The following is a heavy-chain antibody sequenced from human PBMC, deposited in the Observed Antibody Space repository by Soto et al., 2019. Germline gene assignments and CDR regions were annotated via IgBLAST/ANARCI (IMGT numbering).Heavy chain of an antibody. V-gene: IGHV1-69*08. J-gene: IGHJ4*02. CDR2: IIPILGIA. CDR3: AREIVLVAAIDY. D-gene: IGHD2-15*01. Sequence: QVQLVQSGAEVKKPGSSVKVSCKASGGTFSSYTISWVRQAPGQGLEWMGRIIPILGIANYAQKFQGRVTIAADKPTSTAYMELSSLRSEDTAVYYCAREIVLVAAIDYWGQGTLVTVSS. CDR1: GGTFSSYT.